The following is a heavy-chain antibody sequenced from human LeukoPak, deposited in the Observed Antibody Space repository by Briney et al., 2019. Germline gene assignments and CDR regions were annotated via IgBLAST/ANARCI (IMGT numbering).Heavy chain of an antibody. V-gene: IGHV7-4-1*02. J-gene: IGHJ6*03. CDR2: INTNTGNP. Sequence: ASVKVSCKASGYTFTSYAMNWVRQAPGQGLEWMGWINTNTGNPTYAQGFTGRFVFSLDTSVSTAYLQISSLKAEDTAVYYCARTLSERYPPGNGSSWRRPNYYYYMDVWGKGTTVTVSS. CDR3: ARTLSERYPPGNGSSWRRPNYYYYMDV. D-gene: IGHD6-13*01. CDR1: GYTFTSYA.